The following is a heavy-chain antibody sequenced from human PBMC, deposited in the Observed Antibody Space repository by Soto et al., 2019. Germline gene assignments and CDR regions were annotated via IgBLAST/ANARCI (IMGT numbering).Heavy chain of an antibody. Sequence: GGSLRLSCAASGFTFSSYGMHWVRQAPGKGLEWVAVISYDGSNKYYADSVKGRFTISRDNSKNTLYLQMNSLRAEDTAVYYCAKDFASGRYYYYYGMDVWGQGTTVTVSS. J-gene: IGHJ6*02. CDR2: ISYDGSNK. CDR3: AKDFASGRYYYYYGMDV. V-gene: IGHV3-30*18. D-gene: IGHD1-26*01. CDR1: GFTFSSYG.